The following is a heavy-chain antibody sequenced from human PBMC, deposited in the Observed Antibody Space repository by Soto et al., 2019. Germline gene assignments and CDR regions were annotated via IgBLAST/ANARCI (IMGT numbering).Heavy chain of an antibody. V-gene: IGHV4-4*02. CDR3: ARDRSRYYWFDP. CDR2: IYHSGST. Sequence: SETLSLTCAVSGGSISSSNWWSWVRQPPGKGLEWIGEIYHSGSTNYNPSLKSRVTLSVDKSENQFSLKLSSVTAADTAVYYGARDRSRYYWFDPWGQGTLVTVSS. D-gene: IGHD3-22*01. J-gene: IGHJ5*02. CDR1: GGSISSSNW.